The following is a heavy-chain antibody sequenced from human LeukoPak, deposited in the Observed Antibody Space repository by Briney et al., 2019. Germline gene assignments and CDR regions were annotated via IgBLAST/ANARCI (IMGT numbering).Heavy chain of an antibody. CDR1: GGSISSGVYY. Sequence: SETLSLTCTLSGGSISSGVYYWSWIRQHPGKCLEWIGYIYYSGSTYYNPSLKSRVTISVDTSKNQFSLKLSSVTAADTAVYYCARAHGDYEDYWGQGTLVTVSS. J-gene: IGHJ4*02. D-gene: IGHD4-17*01. CDR3: ARAHGDYEDY. CDR2: IYYSGST. V-gene: IGHV4-31*03.